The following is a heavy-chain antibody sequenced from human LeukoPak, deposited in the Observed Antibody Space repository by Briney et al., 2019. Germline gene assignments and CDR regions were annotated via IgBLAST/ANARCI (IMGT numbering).Heavy chain of an antibody. J-gene: IGHJ2*01. CDR2: ISYDGSNK. D-gene: IGHD6-19*01. CDR1: GFTFSSYA. V-gene: IGHV3-30-3*01. CDR3: AKDLGGGSGCYDL. Sequence: TGGSLRLSCAASGFTFSSYAMHWVRQAPGKGLEWVAVISYDGSNKYYADSVKGRFTISRDNSKNTLYLQMNSLRAEDTAVYYCAKDLGGGSGCYDLWGRGTLVTVSS.